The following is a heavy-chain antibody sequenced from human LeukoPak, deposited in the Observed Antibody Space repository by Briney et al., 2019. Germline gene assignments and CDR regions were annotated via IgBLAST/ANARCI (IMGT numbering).Heavy chain of an antibody. V-gene: IGHV3-23*01. Sequence: GGSLRLSCAASGFTFSSYAMSWVRQAPGKGLEWVSAISGSGGSTYYADSVKGRFTISRDNPKNTLYLQMNSLRAEDAAVYYCAKVALKYCSSTSCLYYFDYWGQGTLVTVSS. CDR3: AKVALKYCSSTSCLYYFDY. CDR2: ISGSGGST. CDR1: GFTFSSYA. D-gene: IGHD2-2*01. J-gene: IGHJ4*02.